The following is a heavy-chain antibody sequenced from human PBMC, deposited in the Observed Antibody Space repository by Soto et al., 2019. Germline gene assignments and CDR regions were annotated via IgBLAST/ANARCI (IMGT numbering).Heavy chain of an antibody. J-gene: IGHJ6*02. CDR1: GYTFTSYA. V-gene: IGHV1-3*01. CDR3: ARGDLARSGSYYTHAPVGYGMDV. CDR2: INAGNGNT. Sequence: GASVKVSCKASGYTFTSYAMHWVRQAPGQRLEWMGWINAGNGNTKYSQKFQGRVTITRDTSASTAYMELSSLRSEDTAVYYCARGDLARSGSYYTHAPVGYGMDVWGQGTTVTVSS. D-gene: IGHD3-10*01.